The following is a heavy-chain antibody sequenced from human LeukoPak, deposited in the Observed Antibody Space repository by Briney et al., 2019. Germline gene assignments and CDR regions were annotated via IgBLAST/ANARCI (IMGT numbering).Heavy chain of an antibody. CDR1: GGSFSGYY. J-gene: IGHJ5*02. D-gene: IGHD2-2*01. CDR3: ARGGGGVVVVPAAVWFDP. Sequence: PSETLSLTCAVYGGSFSGYYWSWIRQPPGKGLEWIGEINHSGSTNYNPSLKSRVTISVDTSKNQFSLKLSSVTAADTAVYYCARGGGGVVVVPAAVWFDPWGQGTLVTVSS. V-gene: IGHV4-34*01. CDR2: INHSGST.